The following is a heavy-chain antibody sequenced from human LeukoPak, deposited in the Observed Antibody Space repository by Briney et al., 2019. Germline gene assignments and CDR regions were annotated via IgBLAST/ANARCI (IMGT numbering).Heavy chain of an antibody. Sequence: SETLSLTCTVSGDSISSSDYYWGWIRQPPGKGLEWIGYLSKSGNTNYSPSLKSRVTIFGDTSKNQFFLKLSSVTAADTAMYYCARARYVNSFYAFDIWGQGTLVTVSS. J-gene: IGHJ3*02. V-gene: IGHV4-61*08. CDR2: LSKSGNT. CDR3: ARARYVNSFYAFDI. D-gene: IGHD3-9*01. CDR1: GDSISSSDYY.